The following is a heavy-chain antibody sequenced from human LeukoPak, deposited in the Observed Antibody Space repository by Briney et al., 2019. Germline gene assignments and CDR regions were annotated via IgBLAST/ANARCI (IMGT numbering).Heavy chain of an antibody. CDR1: GYTFTSYG. CDR3: AREYCSSTSCYTRYFDY. V-gene: IGHV1-18*01. Sequence: GASVKVSCKASGYTFTSYGISWVRQAPGQGLEWMGWISAYNGNTNYAQKLQGRVTMTTDTSTSTAYMELRSLRSDDTAVYYCAREYCSSTSCYTRYFDYWGQGTLVTVSS. CDR2: ISAYNGNT. D-gene: IGHD2-2*02. J-gene: IGHJ4*02.